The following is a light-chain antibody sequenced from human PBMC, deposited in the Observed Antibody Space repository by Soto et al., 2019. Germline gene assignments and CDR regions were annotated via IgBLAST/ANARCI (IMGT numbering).Light chain of an antibody. Sequence: DIQMTQSPSSVSASVGDRVTMTCRARQGSNSWVAWYQQKPGKDPKILIYAASNLQSGVPSRFSGSVSVTDFTLTISSLPPYDFATYYCQQANSFPWTVGQGTKVEIK. CDR2: AAS. V-gene: IGKV1-12*01. J-gene: IGKJ1*01. CDR1: QGSNSW. CDR3: QQANSFPWT.